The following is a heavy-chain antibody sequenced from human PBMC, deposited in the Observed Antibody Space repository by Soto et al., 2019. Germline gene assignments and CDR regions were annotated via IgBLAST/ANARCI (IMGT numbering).Heavy chain of an antibody. V-gene: IGHV4-30-4*01. Sequence: QVQLQESGPGLVKPSQTLSLTCTVSGGSISSGDYYWSWIRQPPGKGLEWIGYIYYSGSTYYNPSLKSRVTITVDTSKNQFTLKLSSETAADTAVYYCARAIVSSSSNWYFDLWGRGTLVTVSS. CDR3: ARAIVSSSSNWYFDL. D-gene: IGHD6-6*01. CDR2: IYYSGST. J-gene: IGHJ2*01. CDR1: GGSISSGDYY.